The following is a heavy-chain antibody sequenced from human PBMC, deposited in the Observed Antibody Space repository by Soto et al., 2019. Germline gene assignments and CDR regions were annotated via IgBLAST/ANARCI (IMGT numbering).Heavy chain of an antibody. Sequence: ASVKVSCKASGYTFTSYAMHWVRQAPGQRLEWMGWINAGNGNTKYSQKFQGRVTITRDTSASTAYMELSSLRSEDTAVYYCARDLSSSWYRDTFDYWGQGTLVTVS. D-gene: IGHD6-13*01. CDR2: INAGNGNT. V-gene: IGHV1-3*01. J-gene: IGHJ4*02. CDR3: ARDLSSSWYRDTFDY. CDR1: GYTFTSYA.